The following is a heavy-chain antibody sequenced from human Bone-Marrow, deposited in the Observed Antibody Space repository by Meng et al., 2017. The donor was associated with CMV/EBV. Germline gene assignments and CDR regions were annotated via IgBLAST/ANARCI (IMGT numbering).Heavy chain of an antibody. V-gene: IGHV4-59*01. J-gene: IGHJ6*02. Sequence: SETLSLTCTVSGGSISSYYWSWIRQPPGKGLEWIGYIHYSGSTNYNPSLKSRVTISVDTSKNQFSLKLSSVTSADTAVYYCARVTTSSGWYGMDVWGQGTTVTVSS. CDR2: IHYSGST. CDR1: GGSISSYY. CDR3: ARVTTSSGWYGMDV. D-gene: IGHD6-19*01.